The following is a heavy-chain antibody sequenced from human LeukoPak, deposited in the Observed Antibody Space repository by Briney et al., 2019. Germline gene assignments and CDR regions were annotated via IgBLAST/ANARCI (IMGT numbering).Heavy chain of an antibody. J-gene: IGHJ4*02. CDR1: GFTFSSFG. Sequence: PGGSLRLSCAASGFTFSSFGMHWVRQAPGKGLEWVAIIWPDGSNEVYIESVKGRFTISRDNSKNTLYLHMNSLRGEDTAMYYCARGCGGGPGCYILDYWGQGTPVTVSS. D-gene: IGHD2-21*01. CDR3: ARGCGGGPGCYILDY. CDR2: IWPDGSNE. V-gene: IGHV3-33*01.